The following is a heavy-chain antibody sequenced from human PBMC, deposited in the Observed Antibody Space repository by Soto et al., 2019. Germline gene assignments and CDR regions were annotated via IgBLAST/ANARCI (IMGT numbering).Heavy chain of an antibody. Sequence: EVPLLESGGGLVQPGGSLRLSCAASGFTFSSYAMSWVRQAPGKGLEWVSAISGGGGGTYYADSVKGRFTISRDNSKNTLYLQMNSLRAEDTAVYYCAKIPPGYSYGYFYFDYWGQGTLVTVSS. CDR1: GFTFSSYA. V-gene: IGHV3-23*01. CDR2: ISGGGGGT. J-gene: IGHJ4*02. CDR3: AKIPPGYSYGYFYFDY. D-gene: IGHD5-18*01.